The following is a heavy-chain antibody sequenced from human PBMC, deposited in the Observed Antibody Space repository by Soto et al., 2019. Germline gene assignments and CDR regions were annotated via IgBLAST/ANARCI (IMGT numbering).Heavy chain of an antibody. J-gene: IGHJ4*02. CDR3: AKDKVGCSGGSCYSVVRYYFDS. CDR1: GVTLSSDA. V-gene: IGHV3-23*01. CDR2: ISGSGGST. Sequence: GGSLRLSCAASGVTLSSDAMSGFRQAPGKGLEWVSAISGSGGSTYYADSVKGRFTISRDNSKNTLYLQMNSLRAEDTAVYYCAKDKVGCSGGSCYSVVRYYFDSWGQGA. D-gene: IGHD2-15*01.